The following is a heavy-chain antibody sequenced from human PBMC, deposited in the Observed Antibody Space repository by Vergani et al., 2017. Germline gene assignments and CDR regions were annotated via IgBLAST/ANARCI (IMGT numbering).Heavy chain of an antibody. D-gene: IGHD3-22*01. CDR2: IYHSGST. CDR3: AREKVDSSGYPLDY. V-gene: IGHV4-38-2*02. CDR1: GYSISSGYY. Sequence: QVQLQESGPGLVKPSETLSLTCTVSGYSISSGYYWGWIRQPPGKGLEWIGSIYHSGSTYYNPSPKSRVTISVDTSKNQFSLKLSSVTAADTAVYYCAREKVDSSGYPLDYWGQGTLVTVSS. J-gene: IGHJ4*02.